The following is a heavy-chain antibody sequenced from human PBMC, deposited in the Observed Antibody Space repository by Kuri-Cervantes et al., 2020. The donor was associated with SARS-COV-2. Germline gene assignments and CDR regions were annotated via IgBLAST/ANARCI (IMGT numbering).Heavy chain of an antibody. V-gene: IGHV1-69*13. Sequence: SVKVSCKASGGTFGSYAISWVRQAPGQGLEWMGGIIPIFGTANYAQKFQGRVTITADESTSTAYMELSSLRSEDTAVYYCARDTRGGLFQPDAFDIWGQGTMVTVSS. CDR1: GGTFGSYA. D-gene: IGHD3-22*01. CDR2: IIPIFGTA. J-gene: IGHJ3*02. CDR3: ARDTRGGLFQPDAFDI.